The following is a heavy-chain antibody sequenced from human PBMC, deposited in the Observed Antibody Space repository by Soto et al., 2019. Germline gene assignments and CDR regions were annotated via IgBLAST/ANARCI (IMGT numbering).Heavy chain of an antibody. CDR3: AKDSYGSGSPVPDY. J-gene: IGHJ4*02. CDR2: ITSSGGTT. V-gene: IGHV3-23*01. CDR1: GFTFSSYA. Sequence: PGGSLRLSCAASGFTFSSYAMSWVRQAPGKGLEWVSSITSSGGTTYYADSVKGRITISRDNSKNTLYLQINSLRAEDTAIYYCAKDSYGSGSPVPDYWGQGTLVTAPQ. D-gene: IGHD3-10*01.